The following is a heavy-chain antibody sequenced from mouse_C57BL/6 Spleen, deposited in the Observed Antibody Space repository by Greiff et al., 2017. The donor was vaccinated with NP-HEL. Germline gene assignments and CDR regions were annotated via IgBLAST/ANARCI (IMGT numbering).Heavy chain of an antibody. Sequence: EVQLQQSGPVLVKPGASVKMSCKASGYTFTDYYMNWVKQSHGKSLEWIGVINPYNGGPSYNQKFKGKATLTVDKSSSTAYMELNSLTSEDSAVYYCARSYGSSQYYAMDYWGQGTSVTVSS. CDR3: ARSYGSSQYYAMDY. D-gene: IGHD1-1*01. V-gene: IGHV1-19*01. CDR1: GYTFTDYY. J-gene: IGHJ4*01. CDR2: INPYNGGP.